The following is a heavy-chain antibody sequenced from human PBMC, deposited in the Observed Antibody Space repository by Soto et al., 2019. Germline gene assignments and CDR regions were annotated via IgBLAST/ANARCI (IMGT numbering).Heavy chain of an antibody. CDR3: ASQYCGYDCSADY. CDR2: INAGNGYT. CDR1: GYTFTTLS. J-gene: IGHJ4*02. Sequence: QVQLEQSGAEVRRTGASVKVSCKASGYTFTTLSMHWVRQAPGQRLEWMGYINAGNGYTKYSQNFQGRVTITWDTLASTAYMELSSMRSEDTAVYYCASQYCGYDCSADYWCQGTLVSGSS. D-gene: IGHD2-21*01. V-gene: IGHV1-3*01.